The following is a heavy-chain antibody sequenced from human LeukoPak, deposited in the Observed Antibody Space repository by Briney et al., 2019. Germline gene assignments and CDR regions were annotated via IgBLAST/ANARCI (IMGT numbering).Heavy chain of an antibody. CDR2: IIPILGIA. J-gene: IGHJ6*02. CDR3: ARDEDIVGVRSYYYYGMDV. D-gene: IGHD2-2*01. V-gene: IGHV1-69*04. Sequence: GASVTVSCKASGGTFTSYAINWVRQAPGQGLEWMGRIIPILGIANYAQNFQGRVTITADISTGTAYMELSSLRSEDTAVYYCARDEDIVGVRSYYYYGMDVWGQGTTVTVS. CDR1: GGTFTSYA.